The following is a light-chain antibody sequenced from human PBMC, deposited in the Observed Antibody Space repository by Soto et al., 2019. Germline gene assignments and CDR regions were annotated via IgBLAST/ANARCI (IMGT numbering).Light chain of an antibody. CDR3: QQFDTLPLT. CDR2: DAS. J-gene: IGKJ4*01. Sequence: DIQMTQSPSSLSASVGDRVTITCQASQDITNYLNWYQQKPGKAPKILNYDASVLEAGVPSRFSGGGFGTNFTLTTTRLQGKDVATYYCQQFDTLPLTFGGGTNLEIQ. CDR1: QDITNY. V-gene: IGKV1-33*01.